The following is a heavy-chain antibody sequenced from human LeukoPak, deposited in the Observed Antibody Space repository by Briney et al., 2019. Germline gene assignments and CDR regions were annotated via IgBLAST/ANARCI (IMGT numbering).Heavy chain of an antibody. D-gene: IGHD3-16*01. Sequence: GGSLRLSCAASGFTFGGYAMNWVRQAPGKGLEWVSAISGSSGSTYYADSVKGRFTISRDNAKNSLYLQMNSLRAEDTAVYYCVQDVGDREPDAFDIWGQGTMVTVSS. CDR1: GFTFGGYA. J-gene: IGHJ3*02. V-gene: IGHV3-23*01. CDR2: ISGSSGST. CDR3: VQDVGDREPDAFDI.